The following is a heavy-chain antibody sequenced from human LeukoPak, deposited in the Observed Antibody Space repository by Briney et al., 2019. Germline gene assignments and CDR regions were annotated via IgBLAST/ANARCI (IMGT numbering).Heavy chain of an antibody. J-gene: IGHJ4*02. CDR1: GGSFSGYY. CDR3: ARLLTGSYDLSTGKARSLYYFDY. V-gene: IGHV4-34*01. CDR2: INHSGST. Sequence: PSETLSLTCAVYGGSFSGYYWSWIRQPPGKGLEWIGEINHSGSTNYNPSLKSRVTISVDTSKNQFSLRLSSVTAADTAVYYCARLLTGSYDLSTGKARSLYYFDYWGQGTLVTVSS. D-gene: IGHD3-9*01.